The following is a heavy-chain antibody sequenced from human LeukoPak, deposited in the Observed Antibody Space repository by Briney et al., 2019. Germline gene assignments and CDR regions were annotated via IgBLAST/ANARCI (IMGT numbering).Heavy chain of an antibody. CDR1: GYTFTSYD. Sequence: ASVKVSCKASGYTFTSYDINWVRQATGQGLEWMGWMNPNSGNTGYAQKFQGRVTMTRNTSISTAYMELSGLRSEDTAVYYCARLLGYCSSTSCYGAFDIWGQGTMVTVSS. D-gene: IGHD2-2*01. V-gene: IGHV1-8*01. J-gene: IGHJ3*02. CDR3: ARLLGYCSSTSCYGAFDI. CDR2: MNPNSGNT.